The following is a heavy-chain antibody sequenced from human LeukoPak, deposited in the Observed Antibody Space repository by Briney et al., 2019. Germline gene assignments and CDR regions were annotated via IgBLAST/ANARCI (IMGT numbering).Heavy chain of an antibody. CDR3: ARDRDYDFFDY. CDR2: IWYDGSNK. D-gene: IGHD3-3*01. J-gene: IGHJ4*02. V-gene: IGHV3-33*01. CDR1: GFTFSNCG. Sequence: GGSLRLSCAASGFTFSNCGMHWVRQAPGKGLEWVAIIWYDGSNKYYADSVRGRFTISRDNSKNTVYVQMNSLRAEDTAVYYCARDRDYDFFDYWGQGTLVTVSS.